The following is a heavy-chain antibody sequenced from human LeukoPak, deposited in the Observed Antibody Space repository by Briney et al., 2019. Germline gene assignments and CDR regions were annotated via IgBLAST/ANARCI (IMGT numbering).Heavy chain of an antibody. J-gene: IGHJ4*02. V-gene: IGHV3-48*03. Sequence: GGSLRLSCAASGFTCSSYEMNWVRQAPGKGLEWVSYISSSGSTIYYTDSVKGRFTISRDNAKNSLNLQMNSLRAEDTAVYYCARSYGDYFDYWGQGTLVTVSS. CDR1: GFTCSSYE. CDR3: ARSYGDYFDY. D-gene: IGHD4-17*01. CDR2: ISSSGSTI.